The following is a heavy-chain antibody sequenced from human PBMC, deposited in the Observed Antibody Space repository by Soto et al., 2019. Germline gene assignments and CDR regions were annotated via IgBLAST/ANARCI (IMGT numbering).Heavy chain of an antibody. V-gene: IGHV3-48*03. Sequence: HPGGSLRLSCAASGFTFSSYEMNWVRQAPGKGLEWVSYISSSGSDRYYADSVRGRFTISRGNAKNSLYLQMTSLRAEDTGVYYCVRAPANYYYYGLDVWGQGTTVTVSS. J-gene: IGHJ6*02. CDR1: GFTFSSYE. CDR3: VRAPANYYYYGLDV. CDR2: ISSSGSDR.